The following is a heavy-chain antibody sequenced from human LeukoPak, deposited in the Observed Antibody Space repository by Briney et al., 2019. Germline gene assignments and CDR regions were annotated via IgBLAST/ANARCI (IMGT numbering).Heavy chain of an antibody. J-gene: IGHJ3*02. V-gene: IGHV3-74*01. D-gene: IGHD3-16*01. CDR3: ARVKWDYQDAFDI. CDR1: GFTFSSYW. Sequence: PGGSLRLSCAASGFTFSSYWMHWVRQAPGKGLVWVSRINSDGSSTSYADSVKGRFTISRDNAKNTLYLQTNSLRAEDTAVYYCARVKWDYQDAFDIWGQGTMVTVSS. CDR2: INSDGSST.